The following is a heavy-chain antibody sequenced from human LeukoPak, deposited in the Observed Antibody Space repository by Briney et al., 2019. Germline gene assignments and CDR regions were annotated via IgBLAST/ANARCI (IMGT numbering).Heavy chain of an antibody. CDR2: ITGSGDTT. Sequence: GGSLRLSCAASGFTFSTYAMSWVRQAPGKGLEWLSSITGSGDTTDHADSVRGRFVISRDNSKSTLFLHVSSLRVEDTALYYCARAYGYSGYYQLPIGYWGQGTLVTVSS. V-gene: IGHV3-23*01. J-gene: IGHJ4*02. CDR3: ARAYGYSGYYQLPIGY. CDR1: GFTFSTYA. D-gene: IGHD3-22*01.